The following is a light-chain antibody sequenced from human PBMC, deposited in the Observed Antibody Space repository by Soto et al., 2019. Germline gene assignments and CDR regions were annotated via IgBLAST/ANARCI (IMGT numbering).Light chain of an antibody. J-gene: IGKJ3*01. V-gene: IGKV3-11*01. CDR2: DAS. Sequence: EIVLTQSPATLSLSPGERATLSCRASQSVSSYLAWYQQKPGQAPRLLIYDASNRATGIPARFSGSGSGTDFTLTISSLGPEDFAVYYCQQRSNWALTFGPGTKVDIK. CDR3: QQRSNWALT. CDR1: QSVSSY.